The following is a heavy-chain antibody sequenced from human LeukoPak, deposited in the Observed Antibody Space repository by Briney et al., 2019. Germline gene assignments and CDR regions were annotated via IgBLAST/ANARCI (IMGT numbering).Heavy chain of an antibody. CDR3: ARGGGHLDC. D-gene: IGHD4-23*01. Sequence: PGGSLRLSCAASGFSFSNWMSWVRQAPGKGLEWVANIKQDGSDKYYLTSVRGRFTISRDNAKNSLFLQMNSLGVEDTAVYYCARGGGHLDCWGQGTLVTVSS. J-gene: IGHJ4*02. CDR2: IKQDGSDK. V-gene: IGHV3-7*03. CDR1: GFSFSNW.